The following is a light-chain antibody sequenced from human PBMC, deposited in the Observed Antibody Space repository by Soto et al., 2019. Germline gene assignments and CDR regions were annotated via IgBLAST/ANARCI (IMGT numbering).Light chain of an antibody. CDR1: QSVSSN. V-gene: IGKV3-15*01. CDR2: RAS. Sequence: EIVMTQSPATLSVSPGERATLSCRASQSVSSNLAWYQQKPGQAPRLLIYRASTRATGIPARFSGSGSGTEFTLTISSLQSEDFAVYYCQQYNNWPPVFGPGTKVDIK. CDR3: QQYNNWPPV. J-gene: IGKJ3*01.